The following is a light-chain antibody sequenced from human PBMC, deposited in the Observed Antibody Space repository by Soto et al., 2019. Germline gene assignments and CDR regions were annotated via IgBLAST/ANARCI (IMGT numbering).Light chain of an antibody. CDR3: QQVYSTPSYS. CDR1: QRISTY. V-gene: IGKV1-39*01. Sequence: DIQMTQSPSSLSASVGDTVSITCRASQRISTYLNWYQQKPGKAPKVVLYSASTLVSGVPSRFLDSGSVTDFTLTIHGLQTEDCATDHCQQVYSTPSYSFGQGNKLEIK. J-gene: IGKJ2*03. CDR2: SAS.